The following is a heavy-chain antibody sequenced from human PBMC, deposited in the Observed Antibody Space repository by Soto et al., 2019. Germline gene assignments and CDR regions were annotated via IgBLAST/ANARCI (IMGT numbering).Heavy chain of an antibody. D-gene: IGHD5-18*01. CDR3: ARDSTWIPYYHYGMYV. J-gene: IGHJ6*02. V-gene: IGHV3-53*01. Sequence: EVQLVESGGGLIQPGGSLRLSCAASGFSVSSNYMSWVRQAPGKGLEWVSVIYSGGNTHYADSVKGRFTISRDNSKNTLYLQMNSLRAEDTAVYYCARDSTWIPYYHYGMYVWGQGTTVTDSS. CDR1: GFSVSSNY. CDR2: IYSGGNT.